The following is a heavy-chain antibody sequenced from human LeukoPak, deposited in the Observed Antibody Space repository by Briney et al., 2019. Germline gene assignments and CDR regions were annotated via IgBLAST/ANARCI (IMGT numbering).Heavy chain of an antibody. CDR2: ISGSGSVI. Sequence: PGGSLRLSCAGSGFTFSAYGMNWVRQAPGQGLEWIAYISGSGSVIYYADSVKGRFTISRDNAKDSLYLQMNSLRAEDTAVYYCAREVKTASGTWWFDAWGQGTLVTVS. D-gene: IGHD6-13*01. J-gene: IGHJ5*02. CDR1: GFTFSAYG. V-gene: IGHV3-48*04. CDR3: AREVKTASGTWWFDA.